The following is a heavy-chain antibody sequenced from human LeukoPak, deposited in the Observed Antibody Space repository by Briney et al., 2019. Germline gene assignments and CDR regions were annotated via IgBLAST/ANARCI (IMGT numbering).Heavy chain of an antibody. CDR2: INPSGGST. Sequence: ASVKVSCKASGYTFTSYYMHWVRQAPGQGLEWMGIINPSGGSTSYAQKFQGRVTMTRDTSTSTVYMELSSLRSEDTAVYYCATAPGRRYYYGSLSFPDYWGQGTLVTVSS. V-gene: IGHV1-46*01. D-gene: IGHD3-10*01. CDR3: ATAPGRRYYYGSLSFPDY. CDR1: GYTFTSYY. J-gene: IGHJ4*02.